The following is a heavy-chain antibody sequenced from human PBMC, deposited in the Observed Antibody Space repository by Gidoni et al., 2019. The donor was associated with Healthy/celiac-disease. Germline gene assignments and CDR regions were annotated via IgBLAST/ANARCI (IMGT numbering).Heavy chain of an antibody. V-gene: IGHV1-2*02. CDR2: INPNSGGT. Sequence: QVQLVQSGAEVKKPGASVKVSCKASGYTFTCYYMHWVRQAPGQGLEWMGWINPNSGGTNYAQKFQGRVTMTRDTSISTAYMELSRLRSDDTAVYYCARGYRVDFWSGYGGYYYYGMDVWGQGTTVTVSS. CDR3: ARGYRVDFWSGYGGYYYYGMDV. CDR1: GYTFTCYY. D-gene: IGHD3-3*01. J-gene: IGHJ6*02.